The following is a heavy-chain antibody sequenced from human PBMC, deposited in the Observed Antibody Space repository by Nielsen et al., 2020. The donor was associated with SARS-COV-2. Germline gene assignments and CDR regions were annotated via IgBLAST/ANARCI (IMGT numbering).Heavy chain of an antibody. CDR2: IWYDGSNK. V-gene: IGHV3-33*08. Sequence: GGSLRLSCAASGFTFSSYGMHWVRQAPGKGLEWVAVIWYDGSNKYYADSVKGRFTISRDNSKNTLYLQMNSLIAEDTAVYYCARDGAVGELVRNYYYYGMDVWGQGTTVTVSS. CDR3: ARDGAVGELVRNYYYYGMDV. D-gene: IGHD6-6*01. CDR1: GFTFSSYG. J-gene: IGHJ6*02.